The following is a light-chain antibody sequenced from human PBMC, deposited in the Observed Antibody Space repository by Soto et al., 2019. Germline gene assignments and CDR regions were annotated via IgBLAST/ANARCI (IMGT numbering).Light chain of an antibody. V-gene: IGLV1-40*01. Sequence: QLVLTQPPSVSGAPGQRVTISCTGSSSNIGAGYDVHWYQQLPGTAPKLLIYGNGNRPSGVPDRFSGYKSGTSASLAITGLQDEDEADYYCQSYDSSLSGSEVVGTGTKLTVL. CDR3: QSYDSSLSGSEV. J-gene: IGLJ1*01. CDR2: GNG. CDR1: SSNIGAGYD.